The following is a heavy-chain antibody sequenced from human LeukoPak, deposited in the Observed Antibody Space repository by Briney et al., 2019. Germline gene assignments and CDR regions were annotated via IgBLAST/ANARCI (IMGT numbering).Heavy chain of an antibody. CDR2: MSPNSGDT. V-gene: IGHV1-8*02. CDR1: GGTFSSYT. J-gene: IGHJ5*02. CDR3: ARGLGAISSRSKRYCSGGSCYRKGSWFDP. D-gene: IGHD2-15*01. Sequence: ASVKVSCKASGGTFSSYTISWVRQAPGQGLEWMGWMSPNSGDTGYAQKFQGRVTMTRNTSISTAYMELSSLRSEDTAVYYCARGLGAISSRSKRYCSGGSCYRKGSWFDPWGQGTLVTVSS.